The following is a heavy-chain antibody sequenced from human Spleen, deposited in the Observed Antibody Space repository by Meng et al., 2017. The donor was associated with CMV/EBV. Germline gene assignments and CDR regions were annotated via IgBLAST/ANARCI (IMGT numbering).Heavy chain of an antibody. Sequence: YYMHWVRQAHGQGLEWMGWMNPNSGGTNYAQKFQGRVTMTRNTSLSTAYMELSRLRSDDKAVYYCARGGALRGYYDSSGYYYGGYFDYWGQGTLVTVSS. CDR3: ARGGALRGYYDSSGYYYGGYFDY. CDR2: MNPNSGGT. V-gene: IGHV1-2*02. J-gene: IGHJ4*02. CDR1: YY. D-gene: IGHD3-22*01.